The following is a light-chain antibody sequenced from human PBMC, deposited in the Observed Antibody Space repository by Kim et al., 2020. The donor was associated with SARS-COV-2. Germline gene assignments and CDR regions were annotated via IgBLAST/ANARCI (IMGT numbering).Light chain of an antibody. CDR1: QSVSRNY. J-gene: IGKJ2*01. Sequence: EIVLTQSPGTLSLSPGERATLSCRASQSVSRNYLAWYQQKPGQAHRVLIYGASNRATGIPDRFSGSGSGTDFTLTISRLEPEDFAVYYCQQYASAPDTFGQGTKLEI. CDR3: QQYASAPDT. V-gene: IGKV3-20*01. CDR2: GAS.